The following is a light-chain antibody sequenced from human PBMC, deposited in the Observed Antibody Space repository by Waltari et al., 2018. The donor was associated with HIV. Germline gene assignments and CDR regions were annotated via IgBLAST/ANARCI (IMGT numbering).Light chain of an antibody. CDR1: SANTGAGYE. CDR3: QSYDSSLSGSV. V-gene: IGLV1-40*01. Sequence: QSVLTPPPSVSGAPGQRVTISCTGSSANTGAGYELHRYQQLPGTAPKPPIYGNSNRPSGVPDRFSGSKSGTSASLAITGLQAEDEADYYCQSYDSSLSGSVFGGGTKLTVL. J-gene: IGLJ3*02. CDR2: GNS.